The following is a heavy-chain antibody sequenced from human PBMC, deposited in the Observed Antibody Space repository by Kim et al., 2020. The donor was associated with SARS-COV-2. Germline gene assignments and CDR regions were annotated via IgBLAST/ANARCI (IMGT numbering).Heavy chain of an antibody. J-gene: IGHJ3*02. CDR2: ISGSGGST. CDR1: GFTFSSYA. V-gene: IGHV3-23*01. CDR3: AKTRITMIVVVFRAPYAFDI. D-gene: IGHD3-22*01. Sequence: GGSLRLSCAASGFTFSSYAMSWVRQAPGKGLEWVSAISGSGGSTYYADSVKGRFTISRDNSKNTLYLQMNSLRAEDTAVYYCAKTRITMIVVVFRAPYAFDIWGQGTMVTVSS.